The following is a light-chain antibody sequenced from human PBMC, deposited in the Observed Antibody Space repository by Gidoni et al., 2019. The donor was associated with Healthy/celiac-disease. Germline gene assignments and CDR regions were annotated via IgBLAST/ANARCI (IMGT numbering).Light chain of an antibody. Sequence: EIVLTQSPATLSLSPGERATLSCRASQSVSSYLAWYQQKPGQAPRLLIYDASNRATGIPARFSGSGSGTDFTLTISSLEPEDFAVYYCQQRSNWPPWTFXQXTKVEFK. CDR3: QQRSNWPPWT. J-gene: IGKJ1*01. CDR1: QSVSSY. V-gene: IGKV3-11*01. CDR2: DAS.